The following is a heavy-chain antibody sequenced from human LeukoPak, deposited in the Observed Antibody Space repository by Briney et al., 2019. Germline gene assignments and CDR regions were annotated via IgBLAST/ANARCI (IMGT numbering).Heavy chain of an antibody. CDR2: ISAYNSNT. CDR3: ATPYYSSGWYHDPKKLDV. J-gene: IGHJ6*04. CDR1: GYTFTSYG. V-gene: IGHV1-18*04. D-gene: IGHD6-19*01. Sequence: ASVKVSCKASGYTFTSYGISWVRQAPGQGLEWNGWISAYNSNTNYAQKLQGRVTMTTDTSTSTAYMELRGLRSDDTAVYYCATPYYSSGWYHDPKKLDVWGKGTTVTVSS.